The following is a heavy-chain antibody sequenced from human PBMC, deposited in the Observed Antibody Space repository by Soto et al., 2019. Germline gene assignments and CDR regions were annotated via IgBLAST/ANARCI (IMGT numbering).Heavy chain of an antibody. Sequence: QITLKESGPTLVKPTQTLTLTCTFSGFSLNTSGVGVGWVRQPPGKALEWLAVIYWTGDKHYSPSLKSRLSITKDTSKDQVVLTMTNMDPVDTAIFFCAHKLPITTSAFDVWGQGTMVTVSS. CDR3: AHKLPITTSAFDV. CDR1: GFSLNTSGVG. D-gene: IGHD4-4*01. CDR2: IYWTGDK. J-gene: IGHJ3*01. V-gene: IGHV2-5*01.